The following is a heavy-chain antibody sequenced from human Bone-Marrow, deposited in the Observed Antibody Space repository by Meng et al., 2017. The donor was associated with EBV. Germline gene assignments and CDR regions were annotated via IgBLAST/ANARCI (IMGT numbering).Heavy chain of an antibody. Sequence: QVQLVQSGAEVKKPGASVKVSCKASGYTFTGYYMHWVRQAPGQGLEWMGRINPNSGDTNYAQKFQGRVTMTRDTSISTAYMELSRLRSDDTAVYYCARAKAAAAGTLIDYWGQGTRVTVSS. CDR1: GYTFTGYY. CDR3: ARAKAAAAGTLIDY. V-gene: IGHV1-2*06. CDR2: INPNSGDT. D-gene: IGHD6-13*01. J-gene: IGHJ4*02.